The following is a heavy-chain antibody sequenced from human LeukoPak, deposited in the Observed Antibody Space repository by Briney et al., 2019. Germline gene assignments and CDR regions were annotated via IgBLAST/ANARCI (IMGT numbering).Heavy chain of an antibody. Sequence: GGSLRLSCATSGFSFSNYAMSWVRQAPGKGLEWVSAISGEGVTIYYADSVKGRFTISRDNSKNTLYLQMNSLTAEDTAVYYCGPREDSTTNAYDYWGQGTLVTVSS. CDR2: ISGEGVTI. V-gene: IGHV3-23*01. D-gene: IGHD2/OR15-2a*01. CDR1: GFSFSNYA. J-gene: IGHJ4*02. CDR3: GPREDSTTNAYDY.